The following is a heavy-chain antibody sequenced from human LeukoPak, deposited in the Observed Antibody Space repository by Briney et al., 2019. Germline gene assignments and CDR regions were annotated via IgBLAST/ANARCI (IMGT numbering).Heavy chain of an antibody. CDR1: GFTFSTFP. CDR2: ISGSGVGT. Sequence: GGSLRLSCAASGFTFSTFPMNWVRHSPGKGLEWVSGISGSGVGTYNADSVKGRFTISRDNSKNTLFLQMNSLRPEDTAVYYCARAPGSLDYWGQGILVTVSS. D-gene: IGHD3-10*01. CDR3: ARAPGSLDY. V-gene: IGHV3-23*01. J-gene: IGHJ4*02.